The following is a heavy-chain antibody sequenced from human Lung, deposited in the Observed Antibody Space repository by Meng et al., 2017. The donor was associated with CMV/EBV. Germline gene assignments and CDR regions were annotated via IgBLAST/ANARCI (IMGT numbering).Heavy chain of an antibody. Sequence: SFWGNYWSWIRQTPVQGLEWIGQIDDSGSTNSNPSLKSRVTISADTSKNHFFLRLHSVTAADTAVYYCAIYSGQRSTFYKNPYFDYWGQGTLVTVSS. D-gene: IGHD2/OR15-2a*01. V-gene: IGHV4-34*01. J-gene: IGHJ4*02. CDR2: IDDSGST. CDR3: AIYSGQRSTFYKNPYFDY. CDR1: SFWGNY.